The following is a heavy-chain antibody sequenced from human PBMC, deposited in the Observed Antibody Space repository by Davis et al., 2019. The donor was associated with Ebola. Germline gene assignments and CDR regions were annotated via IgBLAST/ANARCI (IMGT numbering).Heavy chain of an antibody. J-gene: IGHJ5*02. V-gene: IGHV1-18*04. CDR1: GYSPTNFS. CDR2: ISTYNGNT. CDR3: ARGKWFDP. Sequence: AASVVSCKVSGYSPTNFSIHWLRQAPAQGLEGMGWISTYNGNTNYAQKLQGRVTLMADKATNTAYMELSGLRFDDTAVYYCARGKWFDPWGQGTLVSVTS.